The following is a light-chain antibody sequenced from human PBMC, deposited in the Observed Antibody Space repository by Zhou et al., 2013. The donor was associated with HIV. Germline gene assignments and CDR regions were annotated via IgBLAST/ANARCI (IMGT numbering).Light chain of an antibody. CDR2: STS. CDR3: QQALSFPLT. V-gene: IGKV1-12*01. CDR1: QDISSW. J-gene: IGKJ4*01. Sequence: DIQMTQSPSFVSASVGDRVTITCRASQDISSWLAWYQQIPGKAPKLLISSTSSLQSGVPSRFSGSGSGTDFTLTISSLQPEDFATYYCQQALSFPLTFGGGTKVEIK.